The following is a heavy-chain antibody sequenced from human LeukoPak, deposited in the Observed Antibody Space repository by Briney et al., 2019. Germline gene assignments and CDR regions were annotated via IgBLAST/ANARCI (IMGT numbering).Heavy chain of an antibody. CDR2: LGASGVDV. CDR3: AKRPRDSSGYYLGAFDL. J-gene: IGHJ3*01. CDR1: GLTFSNYA. Sequence: GGSLRLSRAPFGLTFSNYAMTWVRQAPGRGLEWVSGLGASGVDVFYADSAKGRFTISRDNSKNTLYLQMNSLRAEDTAVYYCAKRPRDSSGYYLGAFDLWGQGTMVTVSS. V-gene: IGHV3-23*01. D-gene: IGHD3-22*01.